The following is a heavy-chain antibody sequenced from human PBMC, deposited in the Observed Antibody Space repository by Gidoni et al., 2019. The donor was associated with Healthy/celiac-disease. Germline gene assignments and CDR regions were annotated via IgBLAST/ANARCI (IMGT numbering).Heavy chain of an antibody. CDR2: ISSSSSYI. CDR1: GFPFSSYS. V-gene: IGHV3-21*01. J-gene: IGHJ4*02. Sequence: EVQLVESGGGLVKPGGSLRLSCAASGFPFSSYSMNWVRQAPGKGLEWVSSISSSSSYIFYADSVKGRFTISRDNAKNSLYLQMNSLRAEDTAVYYCARDAHVDTAMALPFPLDYWGQGTLVTVSS. D-gene: IGHD5-18*01. CDR3: ARDAHVDTAMALPFPLDY.